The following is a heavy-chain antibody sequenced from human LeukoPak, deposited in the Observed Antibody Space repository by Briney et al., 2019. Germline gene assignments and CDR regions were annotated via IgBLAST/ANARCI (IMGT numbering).Heavy chain of an antibody. CDR3: ARGFGYYGSGSFYYYYYGMDV. CDR2: IGTAGDT. D-gene: IGHD3-10*01. V-gene: IGHV3-13*01. Sequence: GGSLRLSCAASGFTFSSYDMHWVRQATGKGLEWVSAIGTAGDTYYPGSVKGRFTISRENAKNSLYLQMNSLRAGDTAVYYCARGFGYYGSGSFYYYYYGMDVWGQGTTVTVSS. CDR1: GFTFSSYD. J-gene: IGHJ6*02.